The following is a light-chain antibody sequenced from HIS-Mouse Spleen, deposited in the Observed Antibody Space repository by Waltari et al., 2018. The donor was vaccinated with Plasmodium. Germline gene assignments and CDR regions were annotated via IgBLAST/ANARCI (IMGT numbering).Light chain of an antibody. CDR3: YSTDSSGNHRV. CDR1: ALPKTF. J-gene: IGLJ3*02. V-gene: IGLV3-10*01. Sequence: SYELTQPPPVSVSPGQTDRTTFSGDALPKTFAYWYQQKSGQAPVLVIYDDSKRPSGIPERFSGSSSGTMATLTISGAQVEDEADYYCYSTDSSGNHRVFGGGTKLTVL. CDR2: DDS.